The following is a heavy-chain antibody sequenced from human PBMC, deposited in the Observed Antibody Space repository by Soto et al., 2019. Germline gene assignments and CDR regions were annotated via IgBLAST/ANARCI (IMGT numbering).Heavy chain of an antibody. CDR3: ARGASSSWTSPDY. D-gene: IGHD6-13*01. V-gene: IGHV1-3*01. CDR2: IDAGTGNT. J-gene: IGHJ4*02. CDR1: GYSFTNYA. Sequence: ASVKVSCKASGYSFTNYAIYWVRQAPGQRLEWMGRIDAGTGNTKYSQQFQGRATIIRDTSASTAYMELSSLTSEDTAVYYCARGASSSWTSPDYWGQGTPVTVSS.